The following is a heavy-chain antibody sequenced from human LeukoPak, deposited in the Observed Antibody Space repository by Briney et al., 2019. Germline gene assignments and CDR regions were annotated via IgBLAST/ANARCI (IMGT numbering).Heavy chain of an antibody. CDR2: INPNSGGT. CDR1: GYTFTGYY. V-gene: IGHV1-2*02. J-gene: IGHJ6*03. D-gene: IGHD3-10*01. Sequence: ASLKVSCKASGYTFTGYYMHWVRQAPGQGLEWMGWINPNSGGTNYAQKFQGRVTMTRDTSISTAYMELSRLRSDDTAVYYCARERSGYGSGSRRYYYMDVWGKGTTVTVSS. CDR3: ARERSGYGSGSRRYYYMDV.